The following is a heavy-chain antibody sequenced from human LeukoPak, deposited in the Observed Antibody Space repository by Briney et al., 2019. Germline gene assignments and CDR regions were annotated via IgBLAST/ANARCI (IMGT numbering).Heavy chain of an antibody. Sequence: SVKVSCKASGGTFSSYAISWVRQAPGQGLEWMGGIIPIFGTANYAQKFQGRVTITTDESTGTAYMELSSLRPEDTAVYYCARAYCSSTSCYTVPHFDYWGQGTLVTVSS. CDR2: IIPIFGTA. CDR3: ARAYCSSTSCYTVPHFDY. D-gene: IGHD2-2*02. CDR1: GGTFSSYA. V-gene: IGHV1-69*05. J-gene: IGHJ4*02.